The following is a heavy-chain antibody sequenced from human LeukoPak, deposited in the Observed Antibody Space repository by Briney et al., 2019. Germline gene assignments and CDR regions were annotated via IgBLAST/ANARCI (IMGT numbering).Heavy chain of an antibody. CDR3: ARDTPTYYYDSSGYHDY. CDR2: ISSSSSYI. CDR1: GFTFSSYS. Sequence: GGSLRLSCAASGFTFSSYSMNWVRQAPGKGLEWVSSISSSSSYIYYADSVKGRFTISRDNAKNSLYLQMNSLRDEDTAVYYCARDTPTYYYDSSGYHDYWGQGTLVTVSS. J-gene: IGHJ4*02. V-gene: IGHV3-21*01. D-gene: IGHD3-22*01.